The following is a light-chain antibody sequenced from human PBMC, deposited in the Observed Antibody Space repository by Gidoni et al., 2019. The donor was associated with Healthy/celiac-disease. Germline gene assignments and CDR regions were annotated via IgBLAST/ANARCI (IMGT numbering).Light chain of an antibody. CDR1: QGISSY. Sequence: DIQLTQSPSFLSASVGDRVPITCRASQGISSYLAWYQQKPGKAPKLLIYAASTLQSGVPSRFSGSGSGTEFTLTSSSLQPEDFATYYCQQLNSYPVTFGPGTKVDIK. V-gene: IGKV1-9*01. CDR3: QQLNSYPVT. J-gene: IGKJ3*01. CDR2: AAS.